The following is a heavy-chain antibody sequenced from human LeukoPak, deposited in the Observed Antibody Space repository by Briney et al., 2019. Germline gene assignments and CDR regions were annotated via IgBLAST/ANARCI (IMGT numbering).Heavy chain of an antibody. V-gene: IGHV3-48*02. D-gene: IGHD3-10*01. Sequence: PGGPLRLSCAASGFTFSSYSMNWVRQAPGKGLEWVSYISSSSSTIYYADSVKGRFTISRDNAKNSLYLPMNSLRDEDTAVYYCARDYYGSGSYNYYGMDVWGQGTTVTVSS. CDR3: ARDYYGSGSYNYYGMDV. CDR2: ISSSSSTI. CDR1: GFTFSSYS. J-gene: IGHJ6*02.